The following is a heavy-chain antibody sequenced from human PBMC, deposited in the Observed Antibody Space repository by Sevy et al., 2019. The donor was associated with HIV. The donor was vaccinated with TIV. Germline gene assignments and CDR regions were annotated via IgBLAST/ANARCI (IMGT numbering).Heavy chain of an antibody. D-gene: IGHD3-22*01. CDR1: GYTLTELS. CDR2: FDPEDGET. J-gene: IGHJ4*02. V-gene: IGHV1-24*01. CDR3: ATTKDYYDSSGYPFDY. Sequence: ASVKVSCKVSGYTLTELSMHWVRQAPGKGLEWMGSFDPEDGETIYAQNFQGRVTMTEDRSTETAYMELSSLRSEDTAVYYCATTKDYYDSSGYPFDYWGQGTLVTVSS.